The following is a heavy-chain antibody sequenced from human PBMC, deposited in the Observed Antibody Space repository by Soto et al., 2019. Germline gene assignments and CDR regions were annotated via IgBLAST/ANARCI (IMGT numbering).Heavy chain of an antibody. CDR2: IIPIFGTA. V-gene: IGHV1-69*01. CDR1: GGTFSSYA. Sequence: QVQLVQSGAEVKKPGSSVKVSCKASGGTFSSYAISWVRQAPGQGLEWMGGIIPIFGTANYAQKFKGRVTITADESTSTAYMELSSLRSEDTAVYYCARVGVEMATMRPGYYYGMDVWGQGTTVTVSS. CDR3: ARVGVEMATMRPGYYYGMDV. J-gene: IGHJ6*02. D-gene: IGHD5-12*01.